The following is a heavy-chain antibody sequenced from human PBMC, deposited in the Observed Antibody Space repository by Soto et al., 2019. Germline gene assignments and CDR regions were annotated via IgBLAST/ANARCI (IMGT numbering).Heavy chain of an antibody. CDR3: AGGMAGLDV. Sequence: VQLVESGGGLVQPGGSLRLSCAASGLTFSMYWMHWVRQVPGKALDWVSRINSDGSHTIYVDSVKGRFTISRDNAKKMLFLQMHSLRAEDTAVYYCAGGMAGLDVWGQGTTVTVSS. CDR1: GLTFSMYW. CDR2: INSDGSHT. V-gene: IGHV3-74*01. J-gene: IGHJ6*02.